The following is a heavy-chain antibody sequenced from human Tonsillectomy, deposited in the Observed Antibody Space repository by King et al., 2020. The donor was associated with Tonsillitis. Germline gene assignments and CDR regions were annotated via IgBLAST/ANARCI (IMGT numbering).Heavy chain of an antibody. D-gene: IGHD3-10*01. V-gene: IGHV4-61*01. J-gene: IGHJ6*02. CDR3: AREKGGSWFGEDYYYYYGMDV. Sequence: QLQESGPGLVKPSETLSLTCTVSGGSVSSGSYYWSWIRQPPGKGLEWIGYIYYSGSTNYNPSLKSRVTISVDTSKNQFSLKLSSVTAADTAVCYCAREKGGSWFGEDYYYYYGMDVWGQGTTVTVSS. CDR1: GGSVSSGSYY. CDR2: IYYSGST.